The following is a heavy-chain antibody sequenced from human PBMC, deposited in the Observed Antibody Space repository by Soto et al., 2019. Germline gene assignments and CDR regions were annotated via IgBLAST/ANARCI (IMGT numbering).Heavy chain of an antibody. D-gene: IGHD3-22*01. V-gene: IGHV3-15*07. CDR3: TTAITMIVVVGAFDI. CDR2: IKSKTDGGTT. Sequence: EVRLVESGGGLVKPGGSLRLSCAASGFTFSNAWMNWVRQAPGKGLEWVGRIKSKTDGGTTDYAAPVKGRFTISRDDSKNTLYLQMNSLKTEDTAVYYCTTAITMIVVVGAFDIWGQGTMVTVSS. CDR1: GFTFSNAW. J-gene: IGHJ3*02.